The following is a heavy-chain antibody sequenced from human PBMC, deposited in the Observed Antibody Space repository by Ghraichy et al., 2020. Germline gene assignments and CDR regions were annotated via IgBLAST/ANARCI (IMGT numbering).Heavy chain of an antibody. CDR2: ISGSGGST. CDR1: GFTFSNYA. J-gene: IGHJ6*03. V-gene: IGHV3-23*01. D-gene: IGHD1-26*01. CDR3: AVRGSQTRGWYYYYMDV. Sequence: LSLTCAASGFTFSNYAINWVRQAPGKGLEWVSAISGSGGSTYYADSVKGRFTISRDNSKNTLYLQMNSLRAEDTAVYYCAVRGSQTRGWYYYYMDVWGKGTTVTVSS.